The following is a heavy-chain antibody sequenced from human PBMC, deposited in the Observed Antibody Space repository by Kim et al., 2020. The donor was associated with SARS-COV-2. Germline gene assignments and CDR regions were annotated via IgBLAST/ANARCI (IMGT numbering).Heavy chain of an antibody. V-gene: IGHV4-59*08. D-gene: IGHD1-26*01. CDR2: IYYSGST. Sequence: SETLSLTCTVSGGSISSYYWSWIRQPPGKGLEWIGYIYYSGSTNYNISLKSRVTISVDTSKNQFSLKLSSVTAADTAVYYCARLSLGFIVGATMGWFDPWVQGPLVTVSS. J-gene: IGHJ5*02. CDR3: ARLSLGFIVGATMGWFDP. CDR1: GGSISSYY.